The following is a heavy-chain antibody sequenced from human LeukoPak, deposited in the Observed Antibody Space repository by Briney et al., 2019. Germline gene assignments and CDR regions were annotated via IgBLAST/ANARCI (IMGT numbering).Heavy chain of an antibody. Sequence: SSETLSLTCTVTSGSISGHYWSWIRQPAGKGLEWIGRIYTSGSTNYNPSLKSRVTMSADTSKNQFSLKLSSVTAADTAVYYCARDQGGSSTNYYMDVWGKGTTVTVSS. V-gene: IGHV4-4*07. D-gene: IGHD2-2*01. CDR3: ARDQGGSSTNYYMDV. CDR1: SGSISGHY. J-gene: IGHJ6*03. CDR2: IYTSGST.